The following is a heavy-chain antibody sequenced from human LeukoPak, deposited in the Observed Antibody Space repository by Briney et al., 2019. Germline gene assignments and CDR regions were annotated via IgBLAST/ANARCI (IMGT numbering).Heavy chain of an antibody. D-gene: IGHD3-10*01. CDR2: IYTSGRT. CDR1: GGSISSSSYY. Sequence: PSETLSLTCTVSGGSISSSSYYWSWIRQPAGKGLEWIGRIYTSGRTNYNPSLKSRVTISVDTSKNQFSLKLSSVTAADTAVYYCAGRNYQFGDYWGQGTLVTVSS. J-gene: IGHJ4*02. CDR3: AGRNYQFGDY. V-gene: IGHV4-61*02.